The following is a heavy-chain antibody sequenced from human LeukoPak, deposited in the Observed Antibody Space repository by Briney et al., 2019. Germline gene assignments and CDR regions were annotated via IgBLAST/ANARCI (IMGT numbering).Heavy chain of an antibody. CDR1: GGSFSGYY. J-gene: IGHJ4*02. D-gene: IGHD3-9*01. V-gene: IGHV4-34*01. CDR3: ARASARATYDILTGYYGPPYFDY. Sequence: SETLSLTCAVYGGSFSGYYWSWIRQPPGKGLEWIGEINHSGSTNYNPSLKSRVTISVDTSKNQFSLKLGSVTAADTAVYYGARASARATYDILTGYYGPPYFDYWGQGTLVTVSS. CDR2: INHSGST.